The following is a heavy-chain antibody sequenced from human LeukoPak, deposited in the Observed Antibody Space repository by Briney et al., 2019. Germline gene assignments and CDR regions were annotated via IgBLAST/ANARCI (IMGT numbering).Heavy chain of an antibody. V-gene: IGHV3-74*01. J-gene: IGHJ6*03. Sequence: GGSLRLSCAASGFTFSSYWMHWFRQAPGKGLVWVSRINSDGSSTSYADSVKGRFTISRDDAKNTLYLQMNSLRAEDTAVYYCASGSHYYYYYMDVWGKGTTVTVSS. CDR3: ASGSHYYYYYMDV. D-gene: IGHD1-26*01. CDR1: GFTFSSYW. CDR2: INSDGSST.